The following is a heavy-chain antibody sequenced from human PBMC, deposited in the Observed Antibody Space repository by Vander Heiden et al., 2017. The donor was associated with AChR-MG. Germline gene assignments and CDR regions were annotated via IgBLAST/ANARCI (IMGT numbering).Heavy chain of an antibody. D-gene: IGHD1-26*01. CDR3: TRVGVGATLPKTFDY. Sequence: EVQLVESGGGLVKPGRSLRLSCTASGFTFGDYAMSWFRQAPGKGLEWVGFIRSKAYGGTTEYAASVKGRFTISRDDSKSIAYLQMNSLKTEDTAVYYCTRVGVGATLPKTFDYWGQGTLVTVSS. J-gene: IGHJ4*02. CDR1: GFTFGDYA. CDR2: IRSKAYGGTT. V-gene: IGHV3-49*05.